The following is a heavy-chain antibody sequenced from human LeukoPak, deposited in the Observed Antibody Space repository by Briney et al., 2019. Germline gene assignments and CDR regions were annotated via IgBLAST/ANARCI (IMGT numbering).Heavy chain of an antibody. V-gene: IGHV4-61*01. Sequence: SETLSLTCTVSGGSVSSGSYYWSWIRQPPGKGLEWIGYIYYSGSTNYNPSLKSRVTISVDTSKNQFSLKLSSVTAADTAVYYCARDRSNWNDVPDHYYYGMDVWGQGTTVTVSS. CDR3: ARDRSNWNDVPDHYYYGMDV. D-gene: IGHD1-20*01. J-gene: IGHJ6*02. CDR1: GGSVSSGSYY. CDR2: IYYSGST.